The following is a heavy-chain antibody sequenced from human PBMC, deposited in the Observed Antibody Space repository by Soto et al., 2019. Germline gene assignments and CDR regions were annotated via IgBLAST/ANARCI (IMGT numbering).Heavy chain of an antibody. V-gene: IGHV4-4*02. Sequence: SETRSLTCAGSGDSTKTETCLSCLRQLPGTGLEWIGEIKHTGDANANPALRSRVSMSVDRTKNQFFLNLRSVSAADTAVYFCAMEGRPPWSASLRHATLVPV. D-gene: IGHD3-3*01. CDR2: IKHTGDA. CDR3: AMEGRPPWSAS. CDR1: GDSTKTETC. J-gene: IGHJ5*01.